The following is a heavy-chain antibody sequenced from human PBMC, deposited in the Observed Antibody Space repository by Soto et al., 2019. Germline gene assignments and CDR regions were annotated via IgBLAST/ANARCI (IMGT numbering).Heavy chain of an antibody. D-gene: IGHD2-8*01. CDR2: IYPGDSDT. J-gene: IGHJ6*02. Sequence: GESLKISCKGSGYRFSSYWIAWVCQMPGKGLEWMGIIYPGDSDTIYNPSFQGQVTMSVDNSINTAYLQWSSLKASDTAMYYCARQGSNGAYYYYGMDVWGQGPPVTVSS. CDR3: ARQGSNGAYYYYGMDV. V-gene: IGHV5-51*01. CDR1: GYRFSSYW.